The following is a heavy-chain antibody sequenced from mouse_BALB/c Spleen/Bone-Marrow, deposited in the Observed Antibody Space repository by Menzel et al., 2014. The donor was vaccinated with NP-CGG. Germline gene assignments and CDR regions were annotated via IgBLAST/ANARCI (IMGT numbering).Heavy chain of an antibody. J-gene: IGHJ3*01. D-gene: IGHD1-1*01. V-gene: IGHV14-3*02. CDR1: GFNIKDTY. CDR3: ANYSYGSSLFAY. CDR2: IDPANGNT. Sequence: EVHLEESGAELVKPGASVKLSCTASGFNIKDTYMHWVKRRPEQGLEWIGRIDPANGNTKYDPKFQGKATITADTSSNTAYLQLSSLTSEDTAVYYCANYSYGSSLFAYWGQGTLVTVSA.